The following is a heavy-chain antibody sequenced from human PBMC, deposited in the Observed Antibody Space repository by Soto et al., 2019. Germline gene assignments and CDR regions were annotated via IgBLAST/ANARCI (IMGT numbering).Heavy chain of an antibody. V-gene: IGHV4-30-2*01. Sequence: TMSLTCTVSGGSISSSSYSWSWIRQPPGKGLEWIGYIYHSGSTYYNPSLKSRVTISVDRSKNQFSLKLSSVTAADTAVYYCARVPSPWGQGTLVTVSS. CDR3: ARVPSP. J-gene: IGHJ5*02. CDR1: GGSISSSSYS. CDR2: IYHSGST.